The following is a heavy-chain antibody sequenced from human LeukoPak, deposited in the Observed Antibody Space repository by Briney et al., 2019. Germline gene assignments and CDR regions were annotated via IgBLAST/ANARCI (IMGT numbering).Heavy chain of an antibody. CDR1: GGTFSSYA. CDR3: AKKWSGDYDSSDIIDAFDI. V-gene: IGHV1-69*06. D-gene: IGHD3-22*01. J-gene: IGHJ3*02. Sequence: SVKVSCKASGGTFSSYAISWVRQAPGQGLEWMGGIIPIFGTANYAQKFQGRVTITADKSTSTAYMELSSLRAEDTAVFYCAKKWSGDYDSSDIIDAFDIWGQGTMVTVSS. CDR2: IIPIFGTA.